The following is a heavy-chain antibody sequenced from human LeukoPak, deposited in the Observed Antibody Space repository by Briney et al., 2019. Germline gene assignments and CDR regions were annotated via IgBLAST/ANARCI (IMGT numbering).Heavy chain of an antibody. D-gene: IGHD2-15*01. CDR3: ARVLGSGYSDY. Sequence: PSETLSLTCDVPGGSFSGYLWSWIRQSPGKGLEWLGYIYSSGSTNYNPSLKSRVTISVDTSKNQFSLKLSSVTAADTAVYYCARVLGSGYSDYWGQGTLVTVSS. J-gene: IGHJ4*02. V-gene: IGHV4-59*01. CDR2: IYSSGST. CDR1: GGSFSGYL.